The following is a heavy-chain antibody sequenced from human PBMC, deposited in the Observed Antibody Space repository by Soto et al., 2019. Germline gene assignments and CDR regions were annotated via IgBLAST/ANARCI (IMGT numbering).Heavy chain of an antibody. D-gene: IGHD3-10*01. CDR2: ISGSGGNT. V-gene: IGHV3-23*01. Sequence: GGSLRLSCAASGFTLSSYAMSWVRQAPGKGLEWVSAISGSGGNTYYADSVKGRFTISRDNSKNTLYLQMNSLRAEDTALYYCAKDTYFDYYFYMDVWGKGTTVTVSS. J-gene: IGHJ6*03. CDR3: AKDTYFDYYFYMDV. CDR1: GFTLSSYA.